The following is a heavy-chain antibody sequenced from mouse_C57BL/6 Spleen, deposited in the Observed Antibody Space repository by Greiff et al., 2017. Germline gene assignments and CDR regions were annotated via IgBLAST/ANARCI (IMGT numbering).Heavy chain of an antibody. Sequence: VQLQQPGAELVMPGASVKLSCTASGYTFTSYWMHWVKQRPGQGLEWIGEIDPSDSYPNYNQKFKGKSTLTVDKSSSTAYMQLSSLTSEDPAVYYCARRDYYAMDYWGQGTSVTVSS. CDR3: ARRDYYAMDY. V-gene: IGHV1-69*01. CDR2: IDPSDSYP. CDR1: GYTFTSYW. J-gene: IGHJ4*01.